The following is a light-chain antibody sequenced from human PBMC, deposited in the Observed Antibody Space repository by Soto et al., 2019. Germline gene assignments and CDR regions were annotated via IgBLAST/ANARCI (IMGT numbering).Light chain of an antibody. CDR3: SSYTSTKNHL. V-gene: IGLV2-14*01. CDR2: EVS. Sequence: QSVLTQPASVSGSPGQSISISCTGTSSDVGGYKYVSWYQQHPGKAPKLLIYEVSNRPSGVSNRFSGSKSGNTASVTISGLQAEDEADYYCSSYTSTKNHLFGNGTKVTV. J-gene: IGLJ1*01. CDR1: SSDVGGYKY.